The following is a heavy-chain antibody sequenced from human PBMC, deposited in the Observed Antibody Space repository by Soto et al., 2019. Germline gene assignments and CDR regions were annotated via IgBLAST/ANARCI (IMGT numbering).Heavy chain of an antibody. CDR1: GGSISSGGYS. CDR3: ARDGSGNFDY. D-gene: IGHD1-26*01. J-gene: IGHJ4*02. V-gene: IGHV4-30-2*01. CDR2: IYHSGST. Sequence: PSETLSLTCAVSGGSISSGGYSWSWIRQPPGKGLEWIGYIYHSGSTYYNPSLKSRVTISVDRSKNQFSLKLSSVTAADTAVYYCARDGSGNFDYWGQGTLVTVFS.